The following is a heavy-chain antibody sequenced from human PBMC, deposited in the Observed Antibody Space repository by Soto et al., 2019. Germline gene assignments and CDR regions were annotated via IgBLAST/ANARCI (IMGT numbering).Heavy chain of an antibody. Sequence: PGGSLRLSCAASGFTFSTYGMHWVRQAPGKGLEWVAVISFDGSNKYYADSVKGRFTISRDNSKNTLYLRMNSLRLEDLAVYSCARDWGGGACYHCGVVDYWGRWPLVTVFS. J-gene: IGHJ4*02. V-gene: IGHV3-30*03. CDR3: ARDWGGGACYHCGVVDY. D-gene: IGHD2-21*02. CDR2: ISFDGSNK. CDR1: GFTFSTYG.